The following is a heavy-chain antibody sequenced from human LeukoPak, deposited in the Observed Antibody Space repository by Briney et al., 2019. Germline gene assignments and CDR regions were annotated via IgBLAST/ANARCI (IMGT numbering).Heavy chain of an antibody. Sequence: PGGSLRLSCAASGFTFDDYAMHWVRQAPGKGLEWVSLISGDGGSTHYADSVKGRFTISRDNSKNSLYLQMNSLRTEDTALYYCAKDSLGPVVVAATPLDYWGQGTLVTVSS. J-gene: IGHJ4*02. CDR2: ISGDGGST. V-gene: IGHV3-43*02. CDR3: AKDSLGPVVVAATPLDY. D-gene: IGHD2-15*01. CDR1: GFTFDDYA.